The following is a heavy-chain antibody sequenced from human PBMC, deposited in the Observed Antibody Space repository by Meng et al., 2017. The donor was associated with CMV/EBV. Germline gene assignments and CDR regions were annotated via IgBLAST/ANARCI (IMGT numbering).Heavy chain of an antibody. V-gene: IGHV3-21*01. Sequence: SCAASGFTFSSYSMNWVRQAPGKGLEWVSSISSSSSYIYYADSVKGRFTISRDNAKNSLYLQMNSLRAEDTAVYYCASDCSSTSCSYYYYGMDVWGQGTTVTVSS. J-gene: IGHJ6*02. CDR1: GFTFSSYS. D-gene: IGHD2-2*01. CDR3: ASDCSSTSCSYYYYGMDV. CDR2: ISSSSSYI.